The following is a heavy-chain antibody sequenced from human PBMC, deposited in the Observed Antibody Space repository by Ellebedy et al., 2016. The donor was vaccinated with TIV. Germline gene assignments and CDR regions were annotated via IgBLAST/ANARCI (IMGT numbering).Heavy chain of an antibody. Sequence: ASVKVSXXASGGTFSNHDVSWVRQAPGQGLEWMGGIMPIFGAPNYAPKFKGRVTISKDDSANTVFLLLSSLRSEDTAVYYCAGMVRGVIGYYYSMDVWGQGTTVTVSS. CDR3: AGMVRGVIGYYYSMDV. CDR2: IMPIFGAP. CDR1: GGTFSNHD. J-gene: IGHJ6*02. D-gene: IGHD3-10*01. V-gene: IGHV1-69*05.